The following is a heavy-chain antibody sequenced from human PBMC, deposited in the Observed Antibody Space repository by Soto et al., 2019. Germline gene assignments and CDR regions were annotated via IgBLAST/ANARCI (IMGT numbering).Heavy chain of an antibody. CDR2: IVVGSGNT. CDR1: GFTFTSSA. V-gene: IGHV1-58*01. D-gene: IGHD6-19*01. Sequence: ASVKVSCKASGFTFTSSAVQWVRQARGQRLEWIGWIVVGSGNTNYAQKFQERVTITRDMSTSTAYMELSSLRSEDTAVYYCAADGYSSGWYDGTGSYYYYGMDVWGQGTTVTVSS. J-gene: IGHJ6*02. CDR3: AADGYSSGWYDGTGSYYYYGMDV.